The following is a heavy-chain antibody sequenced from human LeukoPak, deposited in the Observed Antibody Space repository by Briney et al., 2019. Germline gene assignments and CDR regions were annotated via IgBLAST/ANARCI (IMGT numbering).Heavy chain of an antibody. J-gene: IGHJ4*02. CDR3: ASFGYSYDSRGYYKVGY. Sequence: SETLSLTCAVYGGSFSGYYWSWIRQPPGRGLEWIGEINHRGSTNYNPSLKSRVTISIDTSKKQFSLKVTSVTAADTAVYYCASFGYSYDSRGYYKVGYWGQGTLVTVSS. CDR1: GGSFSGYY. CDR2: INHRGST. D-gene: IGHD3-22*01. V-gene: IGHV4-34*01.